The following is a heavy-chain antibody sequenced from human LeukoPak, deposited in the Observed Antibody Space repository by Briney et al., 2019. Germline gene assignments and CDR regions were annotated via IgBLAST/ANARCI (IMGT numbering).Heavy chain of an antibody. V-gene: IGHV4-31*11. CDR3: ARTRSSWLNFDY. CDR2: IYYSGST. CDR1: GGSFSGYY. Sequence: PSETLSLTCAVYGGSFSGYYWSWIRQHPGKGLEWIAYIYYSGSTYYNPSLKSRVTISVDTSKNQFSLKLSSVTAADTAVYYCARTRSSWLNFDYWGQGTLVTVSS. D-gene: IGHD6-13*01. J-gene: IGHJ4*02.